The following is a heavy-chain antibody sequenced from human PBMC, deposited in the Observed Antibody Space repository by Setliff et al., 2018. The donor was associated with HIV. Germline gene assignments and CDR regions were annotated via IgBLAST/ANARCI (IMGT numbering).Heavy chain of an antibody. Sequence: KVSCKASGGTFISYTINWVRQAPGQGLEWMGRSIPILGIGNDEQAQKFKGRVTFTADKSTSTVYMELSSLRSEDTAVYYCARCGAGEWHPYMDVWGKGTAVTV. CDR2: SIPILGIG. J-gene: IGHJ6*03. D-gene: IGHD3-16*01. V-gene: IGHV1-69*02. CDR3: ARCGAGEWHPYMDV. CDR1: GGTFISYT.